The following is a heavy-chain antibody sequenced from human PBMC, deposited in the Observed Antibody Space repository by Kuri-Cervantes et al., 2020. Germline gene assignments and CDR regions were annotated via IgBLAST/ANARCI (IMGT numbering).Heavy chain of an antibody. CDR1: GFTFSSYW. V-gene: IGHV3-7*01. CDR3: ARLPSSGWIPDYYYYYGMDV. CDR2: IKQDGSEK. J-gene: IGHJ6*02. Sequence: GGSLRLSCAASGFTFSSYWMSWVRQAPGKGLEWVANIKQDGSEKYYVDSVKGRFTISRDNAKNSLYLQMNSLRAEDTAVYYCARLPSSGWIPDYYYYYGMDVWGQGTTVTVSS. D-gene: IGHD6-19*01.